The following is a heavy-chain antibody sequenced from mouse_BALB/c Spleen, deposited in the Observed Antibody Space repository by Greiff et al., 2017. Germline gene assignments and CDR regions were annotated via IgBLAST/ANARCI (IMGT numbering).Heavy chain of an antibody. CDR1: GYTFTDYN. CDR3: ARAWAFDY. CDR2: IYAYNGGT. J-gene: IGHJ2*01. Sequence: EVQVVESGPELVKPGASVKISCKASGYTFTDYNMHWVKQSHGKSLEWIGDIYAYNGGTGYNQKFKSKATLTVDNSSSTAYMELRSLTSEDSAAYYCARAWAFDYWGQGTTLTVSS. V-gene: IGHV1S29*02. D-gene: IGHD4-1*01.